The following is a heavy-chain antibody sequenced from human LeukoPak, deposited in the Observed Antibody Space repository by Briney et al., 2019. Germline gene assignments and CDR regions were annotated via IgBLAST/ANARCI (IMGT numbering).Heavy chain of an antibody. CDR1: GGSISSSSYY. CDR2: IYYSGST. Sequence: SETLSLTCTVSGGSISSSSYYWGWIRQPPGKGLEWIGSIYYSGSTYYNPSLVSRVTMSVDKSKNQFSLKLSSVTAADTAVYYCARKATVTSPFDFWGLGTLVTVSS. D-gene: IGHD4-17*01. V-gene: IGHV4-39*07. CDR3: ARKATVTSPFDF. J-gene: IGHJ4*02.